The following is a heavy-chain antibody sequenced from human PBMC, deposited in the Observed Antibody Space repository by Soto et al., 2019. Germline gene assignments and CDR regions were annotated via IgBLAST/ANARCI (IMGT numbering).Heavy chain of an antibody. J-gene: IGHJ4*02. CDR2: IYPGDSDT. D-gene: IGHD3-22*01. CDR3: ARILLSITMIVVVIIGFDY. CDR1: GYSFTSYW. Sequence: GESLKISCKGSGYSFTSYWIGWVRQMPGKGLEWMGIIYPGDSDTRYSPSFQGQVTISADKSISTAYLQWSSLKASDTAMYYCARILLSITMIVVVIIGFDYWGQGTLVTVSS. V-gene: IGHV5-51*01.